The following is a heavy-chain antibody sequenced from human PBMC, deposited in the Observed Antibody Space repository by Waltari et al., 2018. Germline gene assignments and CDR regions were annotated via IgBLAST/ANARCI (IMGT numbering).Heavy chain of an antibody. CDR3: ARIHYDFWSGYFAGFDY. Sequence: QVQLQESGPGLVKPSQTLSLTCTVSGGSISSGDYYWIWSRQPPGKGLEWIGYIYYSGSTYYNPSLKSRVTISVDTSKNQFSLKLSSVTAADTAVYYCARIHYDFWSGYFAGFDYWGQGTLVTVSS. D-gene: IGHD3-3*01. J-gene: IGHJ4*02. CDR2: IYYSGST. CDR1: GGSISSGDYY. V-gene: IGHV4-30-4*01.